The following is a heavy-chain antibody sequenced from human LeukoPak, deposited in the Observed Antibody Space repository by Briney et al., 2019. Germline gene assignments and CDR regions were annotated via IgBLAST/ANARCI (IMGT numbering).Heavy chain of an antibody. Sequence: PSETLSLTCTVSGGSINNYYWSWIRQPAGKGLQWIGRIHSTGNTHFNPSLESRITMSVDTSKNQFSLRLNSETAADTAVYYCARLFRGSATFFDFWGLGTLVTVSS. D-gene: IGHD1-26*01. CDR1: GGSINNYY. CDR3: ARLFRGSATFFDF. J-gene: IGHJ4*02. CDR2: IHSTGNT. V-gene: IGHV4-4*07.